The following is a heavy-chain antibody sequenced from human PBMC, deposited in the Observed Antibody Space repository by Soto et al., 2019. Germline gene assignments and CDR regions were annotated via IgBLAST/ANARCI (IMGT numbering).Heavy chain of an antibody. D-gene: IGHD6-13*01. V-gene: IGHV3-21*01. CDR3: TRDASRDSSARGWFDP. Sequence: GGSLRLSCAASGFTFRSFTMNWVRQAPGKGLKWVSTISSKSSYIYYTDALRARFTISRDNAKNSLHLQMNSLRAEDTAVYYCTRDASRDSSARGWFDPWGPGTLVTVSS. CDR2: ISSKSSYI. J-gene: IGHJ5*02. CDR1: GFTFRSFT.